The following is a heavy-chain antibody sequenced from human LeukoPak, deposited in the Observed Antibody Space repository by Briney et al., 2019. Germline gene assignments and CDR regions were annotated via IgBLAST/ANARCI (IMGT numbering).Heavy chain of an antibody. V-gene: IGHV1-18*01. CDR1: GYTFSTYG. CDR2: ISGSTGST. J-gene: IGHJ5*02. CDR3: ARVGRDCSDINSYWADWFDP. D-gene: IGHD5-18*01. Sequence: ASVRVSCKASGYTFSTYGITWVREAPGQGPEWLGWISGSTGSTHYTQAVQGRVTMTTDTSTATAYMELRRLRSHDTAIYYCARVGRDCSDINSYWADWFDPWGQETLVIVSS.